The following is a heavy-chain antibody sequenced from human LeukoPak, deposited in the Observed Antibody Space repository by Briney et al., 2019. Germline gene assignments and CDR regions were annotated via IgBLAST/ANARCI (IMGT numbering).Heavy chain of an antibody. Sequence: PGGSLRLSCAASGFTFDDYAMHWVRQAPGKGLEWVSGISWNSGSIGYADSVKGRFTISRDNAKNTLYLQMNSLRAEDTAVYYCARAIYGSGTDYWGQGTLVTVSS. D-gene: IGHD4-17*01. CDR3: ARAIYGSGTDY. V-gene: IGHV3-9*01. J-gene: IGHJ4*02. CDR1: GFTFDDYA. CDR2: ISWNSGSI.